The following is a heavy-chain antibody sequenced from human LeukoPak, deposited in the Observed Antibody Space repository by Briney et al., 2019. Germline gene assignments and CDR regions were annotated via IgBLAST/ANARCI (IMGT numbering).Heavy chain of an antibody. D-gene: IGHD3-9*01. CDR3: ARAIDYDILTGYYWPIDY. CDR1: GFTFSSYS. J-gene: IGHJ4*02. CDR2: ISSSSSYI. Sequence: GGSLRLSCAASGFTFSSYSMNWVRQAPGKGLEWVSSISSSSSYIYYADSVKGRFTISRDNAENSLYLQMNSLRAEDTAVYYCARAIDYDILTGYYWPIDYWGQGTLVTVSS. V-gene: IGHV3-21*01.